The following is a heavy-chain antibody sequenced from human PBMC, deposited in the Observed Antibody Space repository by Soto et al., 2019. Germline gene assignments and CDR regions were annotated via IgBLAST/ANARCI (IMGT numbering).Heavy chain of an antibody. Sequence: QVQLVESGGGVVQPGGSLSLSCATSGFTFTSFTMHWVRQAPGKGLEWIAVMSYDGARTDYADAVKGRFTISRDTSKNPLYLQMNNLRPGGTAMYYCARDRPYGDPNSFDPWGEGTLVTVSS. V-gene: IGHV3-30-3*01. CDR1: GFTFTSFT. CDR3: ARDRPYGDPNSFDP. J-gene: IGHJ5*02. CDR2: MSYDGART. D-gene: IGHD4-17*01.